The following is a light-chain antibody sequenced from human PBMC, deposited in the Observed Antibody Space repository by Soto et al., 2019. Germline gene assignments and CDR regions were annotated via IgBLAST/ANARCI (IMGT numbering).Light chain of an antibody. J-gene: IGLJ3*02. CDR3: SSYTSGSTWV. Sequence: QSALTQPASVSGSPGQSITISCTGTSSDVGGYNYVSWYQQHPVKAPKLMIYEVSNRPSGVSNRFSGSKSGNTASLTISGLQAEDEADYSCSSYTSGSTWVFGGGTKLTVL. V-gene: IGLV2-14*01. CDR1: SSDVGGYNY. CDR2: EVS.